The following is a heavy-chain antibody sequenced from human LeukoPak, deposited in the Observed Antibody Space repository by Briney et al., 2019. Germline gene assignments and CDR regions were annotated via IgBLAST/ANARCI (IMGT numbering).Heavy chain of an antibody. J-gene: IGHJ5*02. CDR1: GYTFTSYG. V-gene: IGHV1-18*01. CDR3: ARSIVLAAAGTHNWLDP. Sequence: ASVKVSCKASGYTFTSYGISWVRQAPGQGLEWMGWISAYNGNTNYAQKLQGRVTMTTDTSTSTAYMELRSLRSDDTAVYYCARSIVLAAAGTHNWLDPWGQGTLVTVSS. D-gene: IGHD6-13*01. CDR2: ISAYNGNT.